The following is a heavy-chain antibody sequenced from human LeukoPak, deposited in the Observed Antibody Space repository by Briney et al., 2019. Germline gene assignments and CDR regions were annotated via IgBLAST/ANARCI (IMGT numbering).Heavy chain of an antibody. CDR1: GFTVGYNY. Sequence: GGSLRLSCAASGFTVGYNYMTWVRQAPGKGLEWVAAIYNSGSTYYADSVKGRFTISRDNSKNAMYLQMNSLKGEDTAVYYCARRSNPPGRIDHWGQGTLVTVSS. J-gene: IGHJ4*02. CDR3: ARRSNPPGRIDH. D-gene: IGHD1-14*01. CDR2: IYNSGST. V-gene: IGHV3-66*04.